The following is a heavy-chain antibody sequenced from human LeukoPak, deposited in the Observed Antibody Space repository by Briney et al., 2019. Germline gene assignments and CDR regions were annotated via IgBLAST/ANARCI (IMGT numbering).Heavy chain of an antibody. Sequence: VASVKVSCKASGYTFTGYYMHWVRQAPGQGLEWMGWINPNSGGTNYAQKFQGRVTMTRDTSISTAYMELSRLRSDDTAVYYCAREGVVPAAAQNWFDPWGQGTLVTVSS. V-gene: IGHV1-2*02. CDR1: GYTFTGYY. J-gene: IGHJ5*02. CDR2: INPNSGGT. CDR3: AREGVVPAAAQNWFDP. D-gene: IGHD2-2*01.